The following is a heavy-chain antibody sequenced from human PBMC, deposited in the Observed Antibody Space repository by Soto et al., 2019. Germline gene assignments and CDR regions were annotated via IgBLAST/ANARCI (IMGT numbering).Heavy chain of an antibody. CDR1: GFTFSSYG. V-gene: IGHV3-33*01. D-gene: IGHD5-18*01. CDR3: ARGQWIQLWTPWYFDL. CDR2: IWYDGSNK. Sequence: QVQLVESGGGVVQPVRSLRLSCAASGFTFSSYGMHWVRQAPGKGLEWVAVIWYDGSNKYYADSVKGRFTISRDNSKNTLYLQMNSLRAEDTAVYYCARGQWIQLWTPWYFDLWGRGTLVTVSS. J-gene: IGHJ2*01.